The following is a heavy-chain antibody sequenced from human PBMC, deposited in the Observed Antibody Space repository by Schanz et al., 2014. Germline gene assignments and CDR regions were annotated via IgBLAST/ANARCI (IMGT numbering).Heavy chain of an antibody. V-gene: IGHV3-30*04. D-gene: IGHD3-10*01. CDR1: GFTFSTST. J-gene: IGHJ5*02. CDR2: VSSDGNND. CDR3: ARPALWFGDNCFDP. Sequence: VQLVESGGGLVQPGGSLRLSCAASGFTFSTSTMHWVRQAPGKGLEWVALVSSDGNNDYYTDSVKGRFTISRDNAKNTLYLQMNSLRAEDTAVYYCARPALWFGDNCFDPWGQGTLVTVSS.